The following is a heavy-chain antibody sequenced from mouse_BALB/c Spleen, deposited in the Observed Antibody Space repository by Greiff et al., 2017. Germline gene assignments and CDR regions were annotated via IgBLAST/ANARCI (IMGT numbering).Heavy chain of an antibody. CDR3: ARGCAY. CDR1: GFAFSSYD. Sequence: EVQLVESGGGLVKPGGSLKLSCAASGFAFSSYDMSWVRQTPEKRLEWVAYISSGGGSTYYPDTVKGRFTISRDNAKNTLYLQMSSLKSEDTAMYYCARGCAYWGQGTLVTVSA. J-gene: IGHJ3*01. V-gene: IGHV5-12-1*01. CDR2: ISSGGGST.